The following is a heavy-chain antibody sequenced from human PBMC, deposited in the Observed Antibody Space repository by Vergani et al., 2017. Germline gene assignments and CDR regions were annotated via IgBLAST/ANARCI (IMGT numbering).Heavy chain of an antibody. D-gene: IGHD3-10*01. CDR3: ANEGSANRIRGWLDH. V-gene: IGHV3-30*02. Sequence: QVQLVESGGGVAQPGGSLRLSCVASGFSVSNSGMHWVRQTPGKGLEWVAFIQYDGSDIFYADFVEGRFTISRDNSKNSLYLQMRSLRFDDTAVYYCANEGSANRIRGWLDHWGQGALVTVSS. CDR1: GFSVSNSG. J-gene: IGHJ4*02. CDR2: IQYDGSDI.